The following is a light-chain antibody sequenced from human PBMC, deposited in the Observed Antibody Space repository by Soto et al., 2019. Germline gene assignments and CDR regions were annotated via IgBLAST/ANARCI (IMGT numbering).Light chain of an antibody. V-gene: IGKV3-20*01. CDR1: QSVSGSY. J-gene: IGKJ1*01. CDR3: QQYGSSPRT. Sequence: PGVRPTLSCRASQSVSGSYLAWYQQKPGQAPRLLIYGASSRATCIPDRFSGSGSGTDFTLTISRLEPEDFAVYYCQQYGSSPRTFGQGTKVEIK. CDR2: GAS.